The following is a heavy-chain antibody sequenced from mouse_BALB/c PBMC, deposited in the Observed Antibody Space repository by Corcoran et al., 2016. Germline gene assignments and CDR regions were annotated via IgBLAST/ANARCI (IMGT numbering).Heavy chain of an antibody. CDR1: GFNIKDTY. V-gene: IGHV14-3*02. CDR2: IDPATGNT. Sequence: EVQLQQSGAELVKPGASVKLSCTASGFNIKDTYMHWVKQRPEQGLEWIGRIDPATGNTKYDPKFQGKATITADTSSNTAYLQLSSLTSEVTAVYYCASWDWYFDVWGAGTTFTVSS. D-gene: IGHD4-1*01. CDR3: ASWDWYFDV. J-gene: IGHJ1*01.